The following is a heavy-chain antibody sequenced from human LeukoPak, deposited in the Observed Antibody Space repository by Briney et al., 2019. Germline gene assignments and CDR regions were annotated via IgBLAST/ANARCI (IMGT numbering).Heavy chain of an antibody. CDR2: FDPEGGET. Sequence: SVKVSCKVSVYSLTELSIHWVRQAPGKGLEWMGDFDPEGGETIYAQKFQGRVTMTEDTSTDTAYMELTSLRSEDTAVYYCAILEDSPPYWGQGTLVTVSS. CDR3: AILEDSPPY. J-gene: IGHJ4*02. V-gene: IGHV1-24*01. CDR1: VYSLTELS. D-gene: IGHD2-15*01.